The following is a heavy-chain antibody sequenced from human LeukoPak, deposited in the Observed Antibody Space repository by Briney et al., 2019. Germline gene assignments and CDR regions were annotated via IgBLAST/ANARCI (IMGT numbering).Heavy chain of an antibody. CDR1: GFTFSNYA. D-gene: IGHD2-2*01. CDR2: ISGSGGST. Sequence: GGSLRLSCAASGFTFSNYAMSWVRQAPGKGLEWVSTISGSGGSTYYADSVKGRFTISRDNSKNTLYLPLNSLRAEDTAVSYCAKSTSPLYYYYGMDVWGQGTTVTVSS. CDR3: AKSTSPLYYYYGMDV. J-gene: IGHJ6*02. V-gene: IGHV3-23*01.